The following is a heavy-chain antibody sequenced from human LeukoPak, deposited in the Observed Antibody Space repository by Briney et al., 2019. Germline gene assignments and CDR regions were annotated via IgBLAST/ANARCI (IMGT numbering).Heavy chain of an antibody. V-gene: IGHV3-20*04. D-gene: IGHD1-26*01. Sequence: GGSLRLSCAASGFTFDDYGMSWVRQAPGKGLEWVSGINWNGGSTGYADFVKGRFTISRDNAKNSLYLQMNSLRAEDTALYYCARRKVGATPYDYWGQGTLVTVSS. CDR3: ARRKVGATPYDY. J-gene: IGHJ4*02. CDR2: INWNGGST. CDR1: GFTFDDYG.